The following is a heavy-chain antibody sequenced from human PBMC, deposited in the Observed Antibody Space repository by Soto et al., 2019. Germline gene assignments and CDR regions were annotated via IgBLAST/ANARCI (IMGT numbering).Heavy chain of an antibody. V-gene: IGHV3-30*04. CDR1: GFTFGSYE. CDR3: VRRSTVPYYAVDV. Sequence: GGSLRLSCAGSGFTFGSYEMHWVRQAPGKGLEWVTFTSYDGSKNYYAGSVKGRFTMSRDNSKNLLYLQMNSLRTEDTAVYYCVRRSTVPYYAVDVWGQGTTVTVSS. D-gene: IGHD4-17*01. J-gene: IGHJ6*02. CDR2: TSYDGSKN.